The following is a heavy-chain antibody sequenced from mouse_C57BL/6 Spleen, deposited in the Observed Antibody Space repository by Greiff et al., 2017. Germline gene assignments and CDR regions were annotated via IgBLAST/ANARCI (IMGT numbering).Heavy chain of an antibody. Sequence: VMLVASGPGLVQPSQSLSITCPVSGFSLTSYGVHWVRQSPGKGLEWLGVIWSGGSTDYNAAFISRLSISKDNSKSQVFFKMNSLQADDTAIYYCARNRVDWYFDVWGTGTTVTVSS. CDR1: GFSLTSYG. CDR3: ARNRVDWYFDV. J-gene: IGHJ1*03. V-gene: IGHV2-2*01. CDR2: IWSGGST.